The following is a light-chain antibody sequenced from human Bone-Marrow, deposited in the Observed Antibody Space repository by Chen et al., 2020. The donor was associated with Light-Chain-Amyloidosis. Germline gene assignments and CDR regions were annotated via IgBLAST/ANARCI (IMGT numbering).Light chain of an antibody. CDR3: QSADSSGTYEVI. CDR2: RDT. V-gene: IGLV3-25*03. J-gene: IGLJ2*01. CDR1: DLPTKY. Sequence: SYELTQPPSVSVSPGHMARITCSGDDLPTKYAYWYQQKPGQAPVLVINRDTERPSGISERFSGSSSGTTATLTISGVQAEDEADYHCQSADSSGTYEVIFGGGTKLTVL.